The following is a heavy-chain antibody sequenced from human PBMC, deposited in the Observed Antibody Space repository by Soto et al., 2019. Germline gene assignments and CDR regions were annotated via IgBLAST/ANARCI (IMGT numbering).Heavy chain of an antibody. D-gene: IGHD4-17*01. CDR1: GGSISSGGYY. J-gene: IGHJ4*02. Sequence: QVQLQESGPGLVKPSQTLSLTCTVSGGSISSGGYYWSWIRQHPGKGLEWIGYIYYSGSTYYNPSLKGRVTISVDTSKNQFSLKLSSVTAADTAVYYCARERPQYGRVYLDYWGQGTLVTVSS. CDR2: IYYSGST. CDR3: ARERPQYGRVYLDY. V-gene: IGHV4-31*03.